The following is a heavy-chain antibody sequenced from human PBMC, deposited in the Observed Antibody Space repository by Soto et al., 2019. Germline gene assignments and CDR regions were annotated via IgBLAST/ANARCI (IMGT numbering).Heavy chain of an antibody. J-gene: IGHJ6*02. D-gene: IGHD7-27*01. V-gene: IGHV4-59*01. CDR1: GGSISSYY. Sequence: PSETLSLTCTVSGGSISSYYWSWIRQPPGKGLEWIGYIYYSGSTNYNPSLKSRVTISVDTSKNQFSLKLSSVTAADTAVYYCARAGHWGGYYYYYGMDVWGQGTTVTVSS. CDR2: IYYSGST. CDR3: ARAGHWGGYYYYYGMDV.